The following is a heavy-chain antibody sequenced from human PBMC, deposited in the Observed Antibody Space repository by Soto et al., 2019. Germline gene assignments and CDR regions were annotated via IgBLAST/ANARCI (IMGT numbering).Heavy chain of an antibody. CDR1: GFTFSSYA. CDR2: ISYDGSNK. D-gene: IGHD3-22*01. V-gene: IGHV3-30-3*01. CDR3: ARDRPTYYYDSCGYADY. J-gene: IGHJ4*02. Sequence: QVQLVESGGGVVQPGRSLRLSCAASGFTFSSYAMQWVRQAPGKGLEWVAGISYDGSNKYYAHSVKGRFTISRDNSKNTLYLQMNSPSTEDTAVYFCARDRPTYYYDSCGYADYWGQGTLVTVSS.